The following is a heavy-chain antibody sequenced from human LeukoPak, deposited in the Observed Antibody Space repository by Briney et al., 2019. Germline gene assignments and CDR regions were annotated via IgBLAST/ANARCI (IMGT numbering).Heavy chain of an antibody. J-gene: IGHJ6*03. Sequence: SETLSLTCAVYGGSFSGYYWSWIRQPPGKGLEWIGEINHSGSTNYNPSLKSRVTISVDTSKNQFSLKLSSVTAADTVVYYCARALMKYYYYYMDVWGKGTTVTVSS. CDR1: GGSFSGYY. CDR3: ARALMKYYYYYMDV. CDR2: INHSGST. V-gene: IGHV4-34*01.